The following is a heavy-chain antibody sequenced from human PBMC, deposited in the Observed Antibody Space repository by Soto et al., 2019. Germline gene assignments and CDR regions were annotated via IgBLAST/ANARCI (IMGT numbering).Heavy chain of an antibody. CDR2: MSHSGGT. Sequence: QVQLQQWGAGLLKPSETLSLTCAVYGGSVSSGSYYWSWIRQPPGKGLEWIGEMSHSGGTHFNPSLKSRVTISVDTSKNQFSLKMSSVTAAVTALYYCTRVERGTATTVVDAFDIWGPGTMVTVPS. D-gene: IGHD1-1*01. V-gene: IGHV4-34*01. CDR1: GGSVSSGSYY. CDR3: TRVERGTATTVVDAFDI. J-gene: IGHJ3*02.